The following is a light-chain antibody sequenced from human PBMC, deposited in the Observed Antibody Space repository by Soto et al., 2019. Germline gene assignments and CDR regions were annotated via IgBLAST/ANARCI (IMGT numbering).Light chain of an antibody. V-gene: IGKV1-39*01. Sequence: DIQMTQSPSSLSASVGDRVTITCRASQSISSYLNWYQQKPGKAPKLLIYAASSLQSGVPSRFSGSGSGTDFTLTSSSLQPEDFATYYCQQRYSTPITFGQGTRLEIK. CDR2: AAS. CDR1: QSISSY. CDR3: QQRYSTPIT. J-gene: IGKJ5*01.